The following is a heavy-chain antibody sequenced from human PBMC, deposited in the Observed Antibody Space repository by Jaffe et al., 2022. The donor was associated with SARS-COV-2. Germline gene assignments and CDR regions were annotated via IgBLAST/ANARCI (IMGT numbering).Heavy chain of an antibody. V-gene: IGHV1-46*01. CDR1: GYVFSNYY. CDR3: ARDDVQTVMPADY. CDR2: INPRAGSA. J-gene: IGHJ4*02. Sequence: QLLQSGAEVKKPGASVKVSCKASGYVFSNYYIHWVRQAPGQGLEWLGMINPRAGSASYAEKFQGRVSMTRDTATNTVFMDLGSLTFEDTAIYYCARDDVQTVMPADYWGQGTQVTVSS. D-gene: IGHD3-16*01.